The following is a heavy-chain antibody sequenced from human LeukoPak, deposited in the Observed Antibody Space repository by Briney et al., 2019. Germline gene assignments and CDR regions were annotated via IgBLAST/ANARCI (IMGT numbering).Heavy chain of an antibody. CDR2: ISSSGSTI. D-gene: IGHD2-2*01. Sequence: GGSLRLSCAASGFTFSSYEMNWVRQAPGKGLEWVSYISSSGSTIYYADSVKGRFTISRDNAKNSLYLQMNSLRAEDTAVYYCARLSYHRGFQHWGQGTLVTVSS. V-gene: IGHV3-48*03. CDR3: ARLSYHRGFQH. CDR1: GFTFSSYE. J-gene: IGHJ1*01.